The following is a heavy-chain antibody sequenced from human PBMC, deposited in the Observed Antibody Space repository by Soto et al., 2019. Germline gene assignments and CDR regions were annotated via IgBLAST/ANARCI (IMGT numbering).Heavy chain of an antibody. CDR3: AKDANIVVVPAATGGMDV. D-gene: IGHD2-2*01. J-gene: IGHJ6*02. V-gene: IGHV1-2*02. CDR1: GGTFSRYA. Sequence: QVQLVQSGAEVKKPGSSVKVSCKASGGTFSRYAISWVRQAPGQGLEWMGWINPNSGGTNYPHKFQGRVTMTRVTSITTAYMELSSLRSDDTALYYCAKDANIVVVPAATGGMDVWGQGTTITVSS. CDR2: INPNSGGT.